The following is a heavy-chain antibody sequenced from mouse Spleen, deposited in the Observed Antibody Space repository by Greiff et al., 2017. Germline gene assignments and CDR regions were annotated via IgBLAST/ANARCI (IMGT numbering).Heavy chain of an antibody. CDR1: GISITTGNYR. D-gene: IGHD2-14*01. V-gene: IGHV3-5*01. CDR2: IYYSGTI. Sequence: VQLQQSGPGLVKPSQTVFLTCTVTGISITTGNYRWSWIRQFPGNKLEWIGYIYYSGTITYNPSLTSRTTITRDTPKNQFFLEMNSLTAEDTATYYCAREGYDVGAFDYWGQGTTLTVSS. CDR3: AREGYDVGAFDY. J-gene: IGHJ2*01.